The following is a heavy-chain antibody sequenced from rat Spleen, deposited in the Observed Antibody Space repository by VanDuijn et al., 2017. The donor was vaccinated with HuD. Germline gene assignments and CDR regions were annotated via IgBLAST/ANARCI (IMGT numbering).Heavy chain of an antibody. Sequence: EVQLVESGGGLVQPGRSLKLSCAASGFTFSNYGMHWIRQAPTKGLEWVASISPSGGSTYYRDSGKGRFTISRDNAKSTLYLQMNSLRSEDTATYYCTRGGLWYFDYWGQGVMVTVSS. CDR1: GFTFSNYG. D-gene: IGHD1-3*01. CDR2: ISPSGGST. J-gene: IGHJ2*01. CDR3: TRGGLWYFDY. V-gene: IGHV5-19*01.